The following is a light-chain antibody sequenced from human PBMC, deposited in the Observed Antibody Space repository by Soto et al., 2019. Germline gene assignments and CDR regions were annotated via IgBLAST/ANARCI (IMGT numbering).Light chain of an antibody. CDR1: QSVNSHY. Sequence: GFMNSPGTLSLSPGEGATLSCRASQSVNSHYLAWYQQKPGQAPRVLIYGASTRATGIPARFSGSGSGTDFTLTISRLEPEDFAVYYCQQYETFGQGTKVDIK. V-gene: IGKV3-20*01. CDR3: QQYET. J-gene: IGKJ1*01. CDR2: GAS.